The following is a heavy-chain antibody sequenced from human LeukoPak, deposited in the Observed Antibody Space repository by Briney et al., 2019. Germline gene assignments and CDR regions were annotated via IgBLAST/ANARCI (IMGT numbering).Heavy chain of an antibody. CDR1: GDSISSPNW. Sequence: SGTLSLTCAVSGDSISSPNWWSWVRQPPGKGLEWIGEIYHTGSTNYNPSLKSRVTISLDKSKNQFSLKLSSLTAADTAVYYCARGTQLVSHFDYWGQGTLVTVSS. V-gene: IGHV4-4*02. CDR2: IYHTGST. D-gene: IGHD6-6*01. CDR3: ARGTQLVSHFDY. J-gene: IGHJ4*02.